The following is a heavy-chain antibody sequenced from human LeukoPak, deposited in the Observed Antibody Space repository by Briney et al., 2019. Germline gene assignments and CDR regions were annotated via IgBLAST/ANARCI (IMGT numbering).Heavy chain of an antibody. CDR3: VRGGYCSSTSCYVDDAFDI. J-gene: IGHJ3*02. V-gene: IGHV3-13*04. CDR1: GFTFSRYD. Sequence: GGSLRLSCAASGFTFSRYDMNWVRQATGKGLEWVSAIGTAGNTYYSGSVKGRFTISRENAKNSLYLQMNSLRAGDTAAYYCVRGGYCSSTSCYVDDAFDIWGQGTMVTVSS. D-gene: IGHD2-2*03. CDR2: IGTAGNT.